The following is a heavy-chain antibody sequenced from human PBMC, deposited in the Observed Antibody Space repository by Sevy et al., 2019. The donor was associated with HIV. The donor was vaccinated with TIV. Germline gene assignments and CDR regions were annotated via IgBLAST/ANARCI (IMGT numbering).Heavy chain of an antibody. CDR2: INSDGSST. J-gene: IGHJ6*02. CDR3: ARYGNFLDYYYGMDV. Sequence: GGSLRLSCAASGFTFSSYWMNWVRQAPGKGLVWVSRINSDGSSTSYADSVKGRFTISRDNAKNTLYLQMNSLRAEDTAVYYCARYGNFLDYYYGMDVWGQGTTVTVSS. V-gene: IGHV3-74*01. D-gene: IGHD1-26*01. CDR1: GFTFSSYW.